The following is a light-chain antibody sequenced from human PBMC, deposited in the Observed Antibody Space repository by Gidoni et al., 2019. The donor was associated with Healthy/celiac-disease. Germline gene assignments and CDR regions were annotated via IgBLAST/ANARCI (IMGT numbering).Light chain of an antibody. CDR3: QSYDSSNHGV. CDR2: EDN. J-gene: IGLJ3*02. Sequence: PGKTVTISCTRSSGSIASNYVQWYQQRPGSSPTTVIYEDNQRPSGVPDRFSGSIDSSSNSASLTISGLKTEDEADYYCQSYDSSNHGVFGGGTKLTVL. CDR1: SGSIASNY. V-gene: IGLV6-57*01.